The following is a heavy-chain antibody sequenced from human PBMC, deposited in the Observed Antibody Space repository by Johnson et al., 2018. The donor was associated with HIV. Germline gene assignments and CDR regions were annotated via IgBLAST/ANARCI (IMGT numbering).Heavy chain of an antibody. CDR3: ARDREVGARSGAFDI. CDR2: ITSTGITV. CDR1: GFTFSDYY. J-gene: IGHJ3*02. V-gene: IGHV3-11*01. D-gene: IGHD1-26*01. Sequence: QVQLVESGGGLVKPGGSLRLSCAASGFTFSDYYMSWIRQAPGKGLEWVSYITSTGITVYYAASVKGRFTISRDNAKNSLYLQMNSLRAEDTALYYCARDREVGARSGAFDIWGQGTMVTVSS.